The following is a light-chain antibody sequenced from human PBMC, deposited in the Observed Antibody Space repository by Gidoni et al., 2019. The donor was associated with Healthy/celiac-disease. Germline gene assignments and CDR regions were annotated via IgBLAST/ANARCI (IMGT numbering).Light chain of an antibody. V-gene: IGKV3-20*01. CDR1: QSVTSSY. Sequence: EIGLTQSPGTLSLSPGERATLSCRASQSVTSSYLAWYQQKPGQAPRLLIAGASSRATGIPERFSGSGSGTDFTLTISRLEPEDCAVYYCQQYGSSPRTFGQGTKVEI. CDR2: GAS. J-gene: IGKJ1*01. CDR3: QQYGSSPRT.